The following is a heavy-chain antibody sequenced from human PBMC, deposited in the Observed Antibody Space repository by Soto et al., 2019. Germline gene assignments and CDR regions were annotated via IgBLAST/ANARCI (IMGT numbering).Heavy chain of an antibody. CDR3: ASDYKPYQRQHVFDI. V-gene: IGHV1-46*02. CDR2: INPSGAST. J-gene: IGHJ3*02. CDR1: GYSFNSYY. Sequence: QVQLVQSGAEVKKPGASVKVACKASGYSFNSYYMHWVRQAPGQGPEWMGVINPSGASTSYAQKCQGRFTMTRDTSTSTVYMELSSLRSEDTALYYCASDYKPYQRQHVFDIWGQGTLVTVSS. D-gene: IGHD3-10*01.